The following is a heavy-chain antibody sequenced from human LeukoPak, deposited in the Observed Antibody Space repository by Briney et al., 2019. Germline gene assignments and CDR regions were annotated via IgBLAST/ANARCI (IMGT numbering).Heavy chain of an antibody. CDR1: GGSFSGYY. D-gene: IGHD1-26*01. CDR2: INHSGST. V-gene: IGHV4-34*01. J-gene: IGHJ4*02. CDR3: ARGKSATPLGY. Sequence: ETLSLTCAVYGGSFSGYYWSWIRQPPGKGLEWIGEINHSGSTNYNPSLKSRVTISVDTSKNQFSLKLSSVTAADTAVYYCARGKSATPLGYWGQGTLVTVSS.